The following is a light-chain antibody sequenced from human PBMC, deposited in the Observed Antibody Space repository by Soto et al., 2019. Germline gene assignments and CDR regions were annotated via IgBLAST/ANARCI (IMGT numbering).Light chain of an antibody. J-gene: IGLJ1*01. CDR2: EVN. Sequence: QSVLTQPASVSGSPGQSIAISCTGTSGDIGTYNLDSWYQQHPGKAPKLMISEVNKRPSGVSDRFSGSKSGDTASLTISGLRTEDEADYYCCSFAGSGTGVFGTGTKLTVL. V-gene: IGLV2-23*02. CDR3: CSFAGSGTGV. CDR1: SGDIGTYNL.